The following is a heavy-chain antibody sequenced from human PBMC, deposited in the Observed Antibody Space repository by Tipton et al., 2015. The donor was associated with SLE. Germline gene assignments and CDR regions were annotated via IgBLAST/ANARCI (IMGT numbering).Heavy chain of an antibody. CDR1: GFTFNKYN. CDR3: ATHFYGDYNGDF. CDR2: ISGSGGST. V-gene: IGHV3-23*01. Sequence: SLRLSCAASGFTFNKYNMNWVRQAPGKGLEWVSSISGSGGSTYSADSVKGRFTISRDNSKSILYLQMNSLRAEDTAVYYCATHFYGDYNGDFWGQGTLVTVSS. J-gene: IGHJ4*02. D-gene: IGHD4-17*01.